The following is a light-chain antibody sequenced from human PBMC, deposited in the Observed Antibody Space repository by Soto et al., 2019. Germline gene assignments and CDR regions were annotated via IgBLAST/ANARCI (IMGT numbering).Light chain of an antibody. CDR3: WLSYSGARGV. J-gene: IGLJ2*01. CDR1: TGAVTSGHY. CDR2: DTS. Sequence: QAVVTQEPSLTVSPGGTVTLTCGSSTGAVTSGHYPYWFQQKPGQAPRTLIYDTSNKHSWTPARFSGSLLGGKAALTLSGAQPEDEAEYYCWLSYSGARGVFGGGTKLTVL. V-gene: IGLV7-46*01.